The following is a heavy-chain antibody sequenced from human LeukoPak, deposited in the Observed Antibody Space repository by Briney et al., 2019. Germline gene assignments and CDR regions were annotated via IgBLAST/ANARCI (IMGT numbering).Heavy chain of an antibody. CDR3: ARERRKYYYDSSGYYDAFDI. CDR1: GGTFSSYA. V-gene: IGHV1-69*04. D-gene: IGHD3-22*01. CDR2: IIPILGIA. J-gene: IGHJ3*02. Sequence: SVKVSCKASGGTFSSYAISWVRQAPGQGLEWMGRIIPILGIANYAQKFQGRVTTTADKSTSTAYMELSSLRSEDTAVYYCARERRKYYYDSSGYYDAFDIWGQGTMVTVSS.